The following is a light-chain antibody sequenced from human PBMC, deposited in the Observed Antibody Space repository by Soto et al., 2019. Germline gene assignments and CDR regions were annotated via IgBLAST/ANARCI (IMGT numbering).Light chain of an antibody. CDR1: QSISSW. CDR2: KTS. CDR3: QDYNSYCWT. J-gene: IGKJ1*01. V-gene: IGKV1-5*03. Sequence: DIQLTQSPSTLSASVGDRVTITCRASQSISSWLAWYQQKPGKAPKFVIYKTSNLESGVPSRFSGRGSGTEITLTISSLQPDDFAAYYCQDYNSYCWTCGQGTMVEGK.